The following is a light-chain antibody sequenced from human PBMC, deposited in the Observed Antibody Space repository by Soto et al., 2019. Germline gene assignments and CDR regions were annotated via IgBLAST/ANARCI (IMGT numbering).Light chain of an antibody. CDR2: DVS. V-gene: IGLV2-14*01. Sequence: QSALTQPASVSGSPGQSITISCTGTSSDVGGYNYVSWYRQHPGKAPKLRIYDVSNRPSGVSNRFPGSKSGNTASLTISGLQAEDEADYYCSSYTSSSTRVVFGGGTKLTVL. CDR1: SSDVGGYNY. CDR3: SSYTSSSTRVV. J-gene: IGLJ2*01.